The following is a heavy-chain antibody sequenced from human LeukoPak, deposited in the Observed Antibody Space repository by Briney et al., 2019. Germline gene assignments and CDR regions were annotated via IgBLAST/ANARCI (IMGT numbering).Heavy chain of an antibody. CDR3: ARDRGVSYFDY. J-gene: IGHJ4*02. V-gene: IGHV3-66*01. CDR1: GFTVSGNY. Sequence: GGSLRLSCAASGFTVSGNYMTWVRQAPGKGLEWVSVIYSGGSTYYADSVKGRFTISRDNSQNTLYLQMNSLRAEDTAVYYCARDRGVSYFDYWGQGTQVTVSS. D-gene: IGHD3-10*01. CDR2: IYSGGST.